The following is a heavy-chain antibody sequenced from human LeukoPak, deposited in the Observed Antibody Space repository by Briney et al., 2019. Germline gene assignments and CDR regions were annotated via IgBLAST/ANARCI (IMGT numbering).Heavy chain of an antibody. CDR2: IYSNGVT. CDR1: GFAVSKNY. Sequence: LTGGSLRLSCAASGFAVSKNYMTWVRQAPGRGLEWVSIIYSNGVTYYADSVKGRFTISRDYSKNTVYLQMDSLRAEDTAVYYCARGINMMIVAPGYWGQGTLVTVSS. CDR3: ARGINMMIVAPGY. V-gene: IGHV3-53*01. J-gene: IGHJ4*02. D-gene: IGHD3-22*01.